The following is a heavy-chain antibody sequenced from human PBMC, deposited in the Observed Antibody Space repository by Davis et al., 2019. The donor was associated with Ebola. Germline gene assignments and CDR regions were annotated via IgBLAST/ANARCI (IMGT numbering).Heavy chain of an antibody. CDR3: ARDGLSGVCFNGGCGMDV. V-gene: IGHV1-18*01. J-gene: IGHJ6*02. CDR1: GYTFTSYG. Sequence: ASVKVSCKASGYTFTSYGISWVRQAPGQGLEWMGWISAYNGNTNYAQKLQGRVTMTTDTSTSTAYMELRSLRSDDTAVYYCARDGLSGVCFNGGCGMDVWGQGTTVTVSS. CDR2: ISAYNGNT. D-gene: IGHD2-8*02.